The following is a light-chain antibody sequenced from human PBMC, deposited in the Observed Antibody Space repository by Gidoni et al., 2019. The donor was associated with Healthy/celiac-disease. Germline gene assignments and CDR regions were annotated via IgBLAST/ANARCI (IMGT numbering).Light chain of an antibody. V-gene: IGKV3-11*01. CDR2: DAS. Sequence: EIVLTQSPDTLSLSSGERATLSCRASQSVSSYLAWYQQKPGQAPRLLIYDASNRATGIPARFSGSGSGTDFTLTISSLEPEDFAVYYCQQRSNWPLTFGPGTKVDIK. CDR3: QQRSNWPLT. J-gene: IGKJ3*01. CDR1: QSVSSY.